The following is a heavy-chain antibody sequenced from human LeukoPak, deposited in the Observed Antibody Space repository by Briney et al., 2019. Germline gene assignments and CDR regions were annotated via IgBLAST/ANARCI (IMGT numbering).Heavy chain of an antibody. CDR2: IYYSGST. D-gene: IGHD6-6*01. J-gene: IGHJ5*02. CDR3: ARHIPRGSSNWFDP. Sequence: SETLYLTCTVSGGSISSSSYYWGWIRQPPGKGLEWIGSIYYSGSTYYNPSLKSRVTISVDTSKNQFSLKLSSVTAADTAVYYCARHIPRGSSNWFDPWGQGTLVTVSS. CDR1: GGSISSSSYY. V-gene: IGHV4-39*01.